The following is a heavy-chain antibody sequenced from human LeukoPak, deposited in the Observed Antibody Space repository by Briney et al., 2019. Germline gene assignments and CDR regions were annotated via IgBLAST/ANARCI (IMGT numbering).Heavy chain of an antibody. CDR3: ARVYYDFWSGYYLFDY. CDR2: IYYSGST. Sequence: SETLSLTCTVSGGSISSYYWSWIRQPPGKGLEWIGYIYYSGSTNYNPSLKSRVTISVDTSKNQFSLKLSSVTAADTAVYYCARVYYDFWSGYYLFDYWGQGTLVTVSS. D-gene: IGHD3-3*01. V-gene: IGHV4-59*08. J-gene: IGHJ4*02. CDR1: GGSISSYY.